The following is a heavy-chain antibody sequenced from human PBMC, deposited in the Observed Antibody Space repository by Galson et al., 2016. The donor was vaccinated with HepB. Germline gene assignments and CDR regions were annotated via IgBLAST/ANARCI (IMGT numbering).Heavy chain of an antibody. D-gene: IGHD3-10*01. J-gene: IGHJ6*02. CDR1: GFTFSSYA. Sequence: SLRLSCAASGFTFSSYAMHWVRQAPGKGLEWVAVIPYDGSIKYYADSVKGRFTISRDNFKSTLYLQMNSLRAEDTSVYYCARDKGPGRYYYGSGSYGSGMDVWGQGTTVTVSS. CDR2: IPYDGSIK. CDR3: ARDKGPGRYYYGSGSYGSGMDV. V-gene: IGHV3-30-3*01.